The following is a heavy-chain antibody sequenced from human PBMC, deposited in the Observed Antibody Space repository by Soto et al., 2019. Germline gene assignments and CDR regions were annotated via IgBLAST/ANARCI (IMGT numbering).Heavy chain of an antibody. J-gene: IGHJ4*02. CDR3: VRVGVGIGNHLNS. CDR1: NGSISGFY. D-gene: IGHD1-26*01. CDR2: IHYSGRT. V-gene: IGHV4-59*12. Sequence: QVQLQESGPGLVKPSETLSLTCSVSNGSISGFYWTWIRQPPGKILEWIGYIHYSGRTDYNPSLTSRATMSVDTSKNQFSLNLKSITAADTAVYYCVRVGVGIGNHLNSWGRGTLVTVSS.